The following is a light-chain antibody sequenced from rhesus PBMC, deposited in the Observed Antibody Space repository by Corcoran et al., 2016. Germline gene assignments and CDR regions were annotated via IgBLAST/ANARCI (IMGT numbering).Light chain of an antibody. V-gene: IGKV1-22*01. CDR1: QSISSW. Sequence: DIQMTQSPSSLSASVGDTVTITCRASQSISSWLDWYQQKPGKAPKLLIYKASSLQSGVPSRFHGSGSGTDFTLTISSLQPEDFATYYCLQYSSSPWTFGQGTKVEIK. CDR2: KAS. J-gene: IGKJ1*01. CDR3: LQYSSSPWT.